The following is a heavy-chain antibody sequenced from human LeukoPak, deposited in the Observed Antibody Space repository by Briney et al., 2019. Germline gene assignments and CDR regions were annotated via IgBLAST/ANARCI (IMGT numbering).Heavy chain of an antibody. Sequence: SETLSLTCTVSGGSISSSTYYWGWIRQPPGKGPEWIGSISYSGSTYYNLSLKSRVTISVDTSKNQFSLKLSSVTAADTAVYYCARHQGGYTYGYSYFDYWGQGTLVTVSS. V-gene: IGHV4-39*01. CDR2: ISYSGST. CDR3: ARHQGGYTYGYSYFDY. CDR1: GGSISSSTYY. D-gene: IGHD5-18*01. J-gene: IGHJ4*02.